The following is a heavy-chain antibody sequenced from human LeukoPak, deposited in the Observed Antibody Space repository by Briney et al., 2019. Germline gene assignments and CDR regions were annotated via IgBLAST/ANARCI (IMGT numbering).Heavy chain of an antibody. CDR2: INPNSGGT. V-gene: IGHV1-2*02. CDR3: ARDRGYSGYDFDY. J-gene: IGHJ4*02. Sequence: GASVKVSCKASGYTFTGYYMHWVRQAPGQGLEWVGWINPNSGGTNYAQKFQGRVTMTRDTSISTAYMELSRLRSDDTAVYYCARDRGYSGYDFDYWGQGTLVTVSS. CDR1: GYTFTGYY. D-gene: IGHD5-12*01.